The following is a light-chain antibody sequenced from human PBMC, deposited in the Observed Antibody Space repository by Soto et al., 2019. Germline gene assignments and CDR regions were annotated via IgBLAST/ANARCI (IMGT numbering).Light chain of an antibody. CDR2: AGS. Sequence: SYELTQPPSVSVTPGQTARVTCGGNNIGRKSVHWYQQKPGQAPAMVMYAGSNRPSGIPERVSGSISGDTATLTISRVEPGDEADYYCPVWDSSSEHPVFGGGTQLTVL. CDR1: NIGRKS. V-gene: IGLV3-21*02. J-gene: IGLJ7*01. CDR3: PVWDSSSEHPV.